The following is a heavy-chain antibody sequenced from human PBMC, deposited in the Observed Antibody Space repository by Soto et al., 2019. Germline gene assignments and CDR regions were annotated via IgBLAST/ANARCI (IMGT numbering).Heavy chain of an antibody. Sequence: QITLKESGPTLVKPTQTLTLTCTFSGFSLSTSGVGVGWIRQPPGKALEWLALLYWDDDKRYSPSLKSRLTITHDTSKNQVVLTMTNMDPVDTATYYCAHTGYGDYPDAFDIWGQGTMVTVSS. CDR2: LYWDDDK. CDR3: AHTGYGDYPDAFDI. V-gene: IGHV2-5*02. J-gene: IGHJ3*02. CDR1: GFSLSTSGVG. D-gene: IGHD4-17*01.